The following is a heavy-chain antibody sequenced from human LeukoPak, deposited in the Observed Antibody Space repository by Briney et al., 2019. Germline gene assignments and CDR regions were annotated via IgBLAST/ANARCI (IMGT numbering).Heavy chain of an antibody. Sequence: GESLKISCKGSGYSFTSYWNGWVRQMPGKGLEWRGIIYSGDSDTRYSTFFQGQVTISADNSITTAYLKWSSLKDSDTAMYYCARGSGYLVKERYFDYWGQGTLVTVSS. CDR1: GYSFTSYW. J-gene: IGHJ4*02. D-gene: IGHD3-22*01. CDR2: IYSGDSDT. CDR3: ARGSGYLVKERYFDY. V-gene: IGHV5-51*01.